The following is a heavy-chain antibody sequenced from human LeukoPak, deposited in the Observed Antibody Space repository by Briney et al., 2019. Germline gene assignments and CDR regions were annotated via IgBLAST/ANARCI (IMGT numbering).Heavy chain of an antibody. J-gene: IGHJ4*02. D-gene: IGHD1-26*01. Sequence: GSLRLSCAASGFTFSSYSMNWVRQAPGKGLEWVSSISSSSSYIYYADSVKGRFTISRDNAKNSLYLQMNSLRVEDTAVYYCARERVGARDYWGQGTLVTVSS. CDR3: ARERVGARDY. V-gene: IGHV3-21*01. CDR1: GFTFSSYS. CDR2: ISSSSSYI.